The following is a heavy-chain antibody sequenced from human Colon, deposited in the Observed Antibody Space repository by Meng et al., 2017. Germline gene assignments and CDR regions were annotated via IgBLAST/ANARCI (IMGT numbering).Heavy chain of an antibody. J-gene: IGHJ6*02. CDR2: IYFRATT. CDR3: ARTRAKFVGMDV. V-gene: IGHV4-39*07. CDR1: GASISGSGYY. Sequence: SDPLSLTCTVAGASISGSGYYWDWIRQTPGKGVEWIADIYFRATTYYNPSLRSRVTISLDTSENTFSLHLTSVPAAATAGYSCARTRAKFVGMDVWGHGTTVTVSS. D-gene: IGHD3-16*01.